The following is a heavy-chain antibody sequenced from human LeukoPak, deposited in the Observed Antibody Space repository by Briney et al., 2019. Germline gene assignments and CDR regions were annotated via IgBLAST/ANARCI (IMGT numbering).Heavy chain of an antibody. Sequence: SETLSLTCTVSGGSISSYYWTWIRQPPGKGLEWIGSIYYSGSTYYNPSLKSRVTISVDTSKNQFSLKLSSVTAADTAVYYCARLGEGFDYWGQGTLVTVSS. CDR3: ARLGEGFDY. D-gene: IGHD3-10*01. J-gene: IGHJ4*02. CDR1: GGSISSYY. V-gene: IGHV4-39*01. CDR2: IYYSGST.